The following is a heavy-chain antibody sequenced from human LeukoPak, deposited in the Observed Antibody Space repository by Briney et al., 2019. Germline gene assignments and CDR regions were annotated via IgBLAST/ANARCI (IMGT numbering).Heavy chain of an antibody. D-gene: IGHD5-18*01. CDR2: IYYSGST. V-gene: IGHV4-59*01. CDR1: GGSFSGYY. CDR3: ARDGDSYGTFDY. J-gene: IGHJ4*02. Sequence: SETLSLTCAVYGGSFSGYYWSWIRQPPGKGLEWIGYIYYSGSTNYNPSLKSRVTISVDTSKNQFSLKLSSVTAADTAVYYCARDGDSYGTFDYWGQGTLVTVSS.